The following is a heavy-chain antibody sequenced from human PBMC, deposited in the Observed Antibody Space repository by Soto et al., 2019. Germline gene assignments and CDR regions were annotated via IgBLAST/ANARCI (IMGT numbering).Heavy chain of an antibody. CDR1: GFTFSSYA. J-gene: IGHJ4*02. Sequence: GGSLRLSCAASGFTFSSYAMSWVRQAPGKGLEWVSAISGSGGSTYYADSVKGRFTISRDNSKNTLYLQMNSLRAEDTAVYYCAKALSYYYDSSGEHFDDWGQGTLVTVS. D-gene: IGHD3-22*01. CDR2: ISGSGGST. CDR3: AKALSYYYDSSGEHFDD. V-gene: IGHV3-23*01.